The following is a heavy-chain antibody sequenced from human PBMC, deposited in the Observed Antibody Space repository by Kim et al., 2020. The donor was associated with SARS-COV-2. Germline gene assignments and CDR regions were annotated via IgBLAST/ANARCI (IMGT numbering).Heavy chain of an antibody. CDR2: VYYSGTT. Sequence: SETLSLTCTVSGGSINNSSYYWGWIRQPPGKGLEWIGSVYYSGTTYYTPSLKSRVTISVDTPNNHFSLRLSSVTAADTAVYYCARLRSGVGWFDPWGQGT. J-gene: IGHJ5*02. D-gene: IGHD5-12*01. CDR3: ARLRSGVGWFDP. CDR1: GGSINNSSYY. V-gene: IGHV4-39*02.